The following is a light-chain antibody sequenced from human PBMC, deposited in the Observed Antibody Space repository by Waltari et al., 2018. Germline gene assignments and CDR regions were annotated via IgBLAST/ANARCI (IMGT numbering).Light chain of an antibody. CDR3: SSQSSDNVVL. Sequence: QPALPQPASVSGSPGQSITIPCTGTSSDVGVYNSVSWYQDHPGQAPKVIIYHVSERPSGISERFSGSKSGNTASLTISGLQAEDEADYYCSSQSSDNVVLFGGGTKLTVL. CDR2: HVS. J-gene: IGLJ2*01. CDR1: SSDVGVYNS. V-gene: IGLV2-14*03.